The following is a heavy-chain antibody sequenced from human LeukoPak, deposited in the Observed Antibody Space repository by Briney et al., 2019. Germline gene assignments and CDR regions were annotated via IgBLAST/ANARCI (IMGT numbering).Heavy chain of an antibody. Sequence: GGSLRLSCAASGFTVSNNFMYWVRQAPGKGLEWVSVIHSDGNTLYADSVEGRFTISRDNFKNTVYLQMSSLRAEDTAVYYCARSNTWRGSFDYWGQGALVTVSS. V-gene: IGHV3-53*01. CDR3: ARSNTWRGSFDY. CDR1: GFTVSNNF. CDR2: IHSDGNT. J-gene: IGHJ4*02. D-gene: IGHD3-10*01.